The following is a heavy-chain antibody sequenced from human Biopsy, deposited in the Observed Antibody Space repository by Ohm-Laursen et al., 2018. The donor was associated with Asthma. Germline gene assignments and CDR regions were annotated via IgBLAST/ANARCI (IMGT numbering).Heavy chain of an antibody. J-gene: IGHJ4*02. CDR2: IHYSGST. Sequence: PETLSLTCTVSGVSIRSYYWTWIRQPPGKGLEWIGNIHYSGSTYSNPSLKSRVTISVDTSKKQISLRLSSVIAADTAVYYCAGFCSGGNCPDHWGQGTLVTVSS. CDR1: GVSIRSYY. V-gene: IGHV4-59*01. CDR3: AGFCSGGNCPDH. D-gene: IGHD2-15*01.